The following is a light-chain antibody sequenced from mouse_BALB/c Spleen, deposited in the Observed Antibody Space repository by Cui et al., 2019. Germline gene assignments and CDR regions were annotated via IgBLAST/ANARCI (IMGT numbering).Light chain of an antibody. CDR1: ACVDSYGNSF. CDR2: LAS. Sequence: NIVLTQSPASLAVSLRQRATISCRASACVDSYGNSFMHWYQQKPGQPPKLLIYLASNLESGVPARFSGSGSRTDFTLTIDPVEADDAATYYCQQNNEDPFTFGSGTKLEIK. CDR3: QQNNEDPFT. V-gene: IGKV3-10*01. J-gene: IGKJ4*01.